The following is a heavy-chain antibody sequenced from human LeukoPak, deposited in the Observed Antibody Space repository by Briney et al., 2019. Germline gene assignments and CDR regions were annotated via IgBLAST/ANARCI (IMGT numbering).Heavy chain of an antibody. Sequence: ASMKVSCKASGYTFTGYYVHWVRQAPGQGLEWMGWINPNNGGTNYAQKFQGRVTMTRDTSISTAYMELSSLRSDDSAVYYCARGISGYDYKVYWGQGTLVTVSS. V-gene: IGHV1-2*02. D-gene: IGHD5-12*01. J-gene: IGHJ4*02. CDR2: INPNNGGT. CDR1: GYTFTGYY. CDR3: ARGISGYDYKVY.